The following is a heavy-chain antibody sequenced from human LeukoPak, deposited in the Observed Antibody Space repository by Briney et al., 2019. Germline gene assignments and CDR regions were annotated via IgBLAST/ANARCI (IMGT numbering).Heavy chain of an antibody. Sequence: GGTLRLSCAASGFTFSSYWMSWVRQAPGKGLEWVANIKQDGSEKYYVDSVKGRFTISRDDAKNSLYLQMNSLRAEDTAVYYCATADSSGATYFDYWGQGTLVTVSS. CDR2: IKQDGSEK. CDR1: GFTFSSYW. V-gene: IGHV3-7*03. D-gene: IGHD3-22*01. CDR3: ATADSSGATYFDY. J-gene: IGHJ4*02.